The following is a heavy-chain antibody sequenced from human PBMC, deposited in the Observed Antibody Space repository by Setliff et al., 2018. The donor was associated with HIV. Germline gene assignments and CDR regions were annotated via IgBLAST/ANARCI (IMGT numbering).Heavy chain of an antibody. Sequence: ASVKVSCKASGYTFTGYHMHWVRQAPGQGLEWMGWINPNSGGTIYAQKFQDRVTMTRDTSSSTAYMELSRLRSDDTAVYYCATGRDSSGYSFLADYWGRGTLVTVSS. J-gene: IGHJ4*02. CDR3: ATGRDSSGYSFLADY. CDR1: GYTFTGYH. D-gene: IGHD3-22*01. V-gene: IGHV1-2*02. CDR2: INPNSGGT.